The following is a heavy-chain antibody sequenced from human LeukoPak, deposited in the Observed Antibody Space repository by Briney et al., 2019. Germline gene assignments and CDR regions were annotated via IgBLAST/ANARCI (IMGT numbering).Heavy chain of an antibody. CDR2: INAGNGNT. J-gene: IGHJ3*02. Sequence: GASVKVSCKASGYTFTGYYMHWVRQAPGQRLEWMGWINAGNGNTKYSQKFQGRVTLSRDTSASTAYMELSSLRSEDTAVYSCARAFTLLRYFDWLGDDAFDIWGQGTMGTVSS. CDR1: GYTFTGYY. V-gene: IGHV1-3*01. D-gene: IGHD3-9*01. CDR3: ARAFTLLRYFDWLGDDAFDI.